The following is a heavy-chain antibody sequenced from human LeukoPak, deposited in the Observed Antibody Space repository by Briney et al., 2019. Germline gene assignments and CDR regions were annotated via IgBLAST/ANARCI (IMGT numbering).Heavy chain of an antibody. CDR1: GSRFTSYW. CDR3: ARRSGGYSSSWYYDWFDP. CDR2: IDPSDSYT. V-gene: IGHV5-10-1*01. D-gene: IGHD6-13*01. Sequence: GESLKISCKGSGSRFTSYWISWVRQMPGKGLEWMGRIDPSDSYTNYSPSFQGHVTISADKSISTAYLQWSSLKASDTAMYYCARRSGGYSSSWYYDWFDPWGQGTLVTVSS. J-gene: IGHJ5*02.